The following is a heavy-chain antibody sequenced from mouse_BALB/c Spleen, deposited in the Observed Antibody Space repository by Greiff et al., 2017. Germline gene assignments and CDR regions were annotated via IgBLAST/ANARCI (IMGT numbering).Heavy chain of an antibody. Sequence: QVQLKQSGPGLVQPSQSLSITCTVSGFSLTSYGVHWVRQSPRKGLEWLGVIWSGGSTDYNAAFISRLSISKDNSKSQVFFKMNSLQANDTAIYYCARMITTHYYAMDYWGQGTSVTVSS. J-gene: IGHJ4*01. CDR3: ARMITTHYYAMDY. CDR2: IWSGGST. V-gene: IGHV2-2*02. D-gene: IGHD2-4*01. CDR1: GFSLTSYG.